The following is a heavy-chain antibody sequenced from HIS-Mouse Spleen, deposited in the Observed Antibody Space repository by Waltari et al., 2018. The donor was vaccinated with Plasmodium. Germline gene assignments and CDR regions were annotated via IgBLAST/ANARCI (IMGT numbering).Heavy chain of an antibody. J-gene: IGHJ2*01. Sequence: EVQLVESGGGLVQPGGSLRLSCAASGFTFSSYGMIWVRQAPGKGLEWVANIKQDGSEKYDVDAGKGRFTISRDNAKNSLYLQMNSLRAEDTAVYYCASSWYWYFDLWGRGTLVTVSS. CDR2: IKQDGSEK. CDR3: ASSWYWYFDL. CDR1: GFTFSSYG. D-gene: IGHD6-13*01. V-gene: IGHV3-7*01.